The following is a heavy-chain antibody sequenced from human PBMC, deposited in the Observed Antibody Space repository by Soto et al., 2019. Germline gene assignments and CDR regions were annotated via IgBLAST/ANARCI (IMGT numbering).Heavy chain of an antibody. CDR1: GFTFDDYV. CDR2: ISWNSGSI. V-gene: IGHV3-9*01. J-gene: IGHJ2*01. Sequence: EVQLVESGGGLVQPGRSLRLSCAASGFTFDDYVMHWVRQAPGKGLEWVSGISWNSGSIGYADSVKGRFTISRDNAKNSLYLQMNSLRAEDTALYYCAKDPYENCSGGSCYGYFDLWGRGTLVTVSS. D-gene: IGHD2-15*01. CDR3: AKDPYENCSGGSCYGYFDL.